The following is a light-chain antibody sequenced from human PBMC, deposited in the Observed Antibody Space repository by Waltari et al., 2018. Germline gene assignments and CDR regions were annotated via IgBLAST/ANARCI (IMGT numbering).Light chain of an antibody. J-gene: IGLJ3*02. CDR2: DVS. Sequence: QSALTQPASVSGSPGQSFTISCTGTSSDVGGYNYVSWYQQHPDKAPKLMIHDVSNRPAWVSNRFSGAKPGNTASLTISGLQAEDGADYYCSSYTSSSTLGVFGGGTKLTVL. CDR1: SSDVGGYNY. CDR3: SSYTSSSTLGV. V-gene: IGLV2-14*03.